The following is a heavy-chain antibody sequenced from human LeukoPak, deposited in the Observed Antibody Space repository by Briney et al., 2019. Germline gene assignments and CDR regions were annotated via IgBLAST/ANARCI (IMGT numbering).Heavy chain of an antibody. Sequence: PGGSLRLSCAASGFTFSSYAMIWVRQAPGKGLEWVSSLDSSGGRTYYLDSVKGRFTISRDNSKNTLYLQMNSLRAEDTAVYYCARKGYDGSDYGLDYWGQGTLVTVSS. V-gene: IGHV3-23*01. D-gene: IGHD3-22*01. J-gene: IGHJ4*02. CDR1: GFTFSSYA. CDR2: LDSSGGRT. CDR3: ARKGYDGSDYGLDY.